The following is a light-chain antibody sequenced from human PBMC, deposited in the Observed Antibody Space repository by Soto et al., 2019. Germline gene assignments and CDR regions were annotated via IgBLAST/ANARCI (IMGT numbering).Light chain of an antibody. J-gene: IGKJ2*01. V-gene: IGKV3-20*01. Sequence: EIVVTQSPGALSLSPGDSATLSCRASHSVSSSYLAWYQQKPGQAPRLLIYSASSRATGIPDRFSGSGSGTDFTLTISRLEPEDFAVYYCQQFGGSSYTFGQGNKLELK. CDR1: HSVSSSY. CDR2: SAS. CDR3: QQFGGSSYT.